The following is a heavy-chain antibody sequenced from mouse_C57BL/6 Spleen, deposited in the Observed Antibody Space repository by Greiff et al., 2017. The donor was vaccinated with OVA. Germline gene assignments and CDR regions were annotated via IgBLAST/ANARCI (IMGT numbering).Heavy chain of an antibody. CDR2: IYPGSGST. CDR1: GYTFTSYW. D-gene: IGHD2-3*01. CDR3: ARSYDGYYGGFAY. Sequence: QVQLQQPGAELVKPGASVKMSCKASGYTFTSYWITWVKQRPGQGLEWIGDIYPGSGSTNYNEKFKSKATLTVDTSSSTAYMQLSSRTSEDSAVYYCARSYDGYYGGFAYWGQGTLVTVSA. J-gene: IGHJ3*01. V-gene: IGHV1-55*01.